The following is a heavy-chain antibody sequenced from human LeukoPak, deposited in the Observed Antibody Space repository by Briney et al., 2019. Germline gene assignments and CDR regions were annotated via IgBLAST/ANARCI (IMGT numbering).Heavy chain of an antibody. CDR2: IYYSGST. D-gene: IGHD4-11*01. V-gene: IGHV4-39*01. J-gene: IGHJ6*03. CDR1: GGSISSSSYF. CDR3: ARSKRSNSNPLDYMDV. Sequence: SETLSLTCTVSGGSISSSSYFWGWIRQPPGKGLEWIGSIYYSGSTYYNPSLKSRVTISVDTSKNQFSLKLSSVTAADTAVYYCARSKRSNSNPLDYMDVWGKGTTVTVSS.